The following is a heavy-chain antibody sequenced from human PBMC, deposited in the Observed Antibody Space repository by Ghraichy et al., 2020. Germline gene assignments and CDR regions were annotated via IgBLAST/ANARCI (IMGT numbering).Heavy chain of an antibody. J-gene: IGHJ4*02. D-gene: IGHD3-9*01. V-gene: IGHV3-9*01. Sequence: SLNISCAASGFTFDDYAMHWVRQAPGKGLEWVSGISWNSGSIGYADSVKGRFTISRDNAKNSLYLQMNSLRAEDTALYYCAKGPGDILTGYSFFDYWGQGTLVTVSS. CDR2: ISWNSGSI. CDR3: AKGPGDILTGYSFFDY. CDR1: GFTFDDYA.